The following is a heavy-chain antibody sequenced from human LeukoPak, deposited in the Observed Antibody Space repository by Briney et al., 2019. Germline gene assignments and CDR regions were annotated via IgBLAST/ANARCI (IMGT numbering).Heavy chain of an antibody. CDR2: INAGNGNT. CDR3: ARALGGYNHLDY. Sequence: GASVKVSCKASGYTFTVYYMHWVRQAPGQRLEWMGWINAGNGNTKYSQKFQGRVTITRDTSASTAYMELSSLRSEDTAVYYCARALGGYNHLDYWGQGTLVTVSS. J-gene: IGHJ4*02. D-gene: IGHD5-24*01. CDR1: GYTFTVYY. V-gene: IGHV1-3*01.